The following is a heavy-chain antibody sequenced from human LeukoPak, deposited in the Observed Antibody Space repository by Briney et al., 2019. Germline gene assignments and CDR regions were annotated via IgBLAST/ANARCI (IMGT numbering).Heavy chain of an antibody. CDR3: ARFSRSVADY. CDR2: IYPGDSDT. V-gene: IGHV5-51*01. D-gene: IGHD6-13*01. Sequence: GESLKISCKTSVFSFTNYWIAWVRQMPGEGLEWMGSIYPGDSDTRYNPSFQGQVTISADKSISTAYLQWSSLKASDTAMYYCARFSRSVADYWGQGTLVTVSS. J-gene: IGHJ4*02. CDR1: VFSFTNYW.